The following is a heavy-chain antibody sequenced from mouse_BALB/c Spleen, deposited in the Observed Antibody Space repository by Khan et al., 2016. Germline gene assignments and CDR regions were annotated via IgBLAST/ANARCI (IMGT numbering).Heavy chain of an antibody. V-gene: IGHV9-3-1*01. D-gene: IGHD1-1*01. CDR3: ARYRYYYGSSRYFDG. Sequence: QIQLVQSGPELKKPGKTVKISCKASGYTFTNYGMNWVKQAPGKGLKWMGWINTYSGESTYADDFKGRFAFSLETSAHTAYLQINNLQNEDTATYFGARYRYYYGSSRYFDGWGAGTTVTVSS. CDR1: GYTFTNYG. CDR2: INTYSGES. J-gene: IGHJ1*01.